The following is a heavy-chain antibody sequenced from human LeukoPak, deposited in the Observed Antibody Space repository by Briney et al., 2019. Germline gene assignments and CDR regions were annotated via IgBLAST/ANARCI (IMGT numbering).Heavy chain of an antibody. Sequence: ASVKVSCKASGYTFTGYYMHWVRQAPGQGLEWMGWINSNSGGTNSAQKFQGRVTMTRDTTINTAYMELSRLRSDDTAVYYCARDANYYDSSDYYGMDVWGQGTTVTVSS. V-gene: IGHV1-2*02. CDR3: ARDANYYDSSDYYGMDV. CDR1: GYTFTGYY. CDR2: INSNSGGT. D-gene: IGHD3-22*01. J-gene: IGHJ6*02.